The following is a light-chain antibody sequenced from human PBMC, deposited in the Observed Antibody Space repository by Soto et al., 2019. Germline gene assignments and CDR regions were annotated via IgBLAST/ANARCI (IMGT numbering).Light chain of an antibody. CDR1: QTISNY. Sequence: DIQVTQSKSSLSASVGDRVTITCRASQTISNYLNWYQQKPGKAPNLLIYAASSLQSGVPSRFSGSGSGTDFTLTISSLQPEDCATYYCQHSYITPRTFGQGTMV. CDR2: AAS. CDR3: QHSYITPRT. V-gene: IGKV1-39*01. J-gene: IGKJ1*01.